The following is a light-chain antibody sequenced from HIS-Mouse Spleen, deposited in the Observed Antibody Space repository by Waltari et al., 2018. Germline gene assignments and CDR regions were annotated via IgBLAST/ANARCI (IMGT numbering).Light chain of an antibody. V-gene: IGLV2-14*03. Sequence: QSALTQPASVSGSPGQSLTISCTGTSRDVGGYTYVSWYQQHPGKAPKLMIYDVSNRPSGVSNRFSGSKSGNTASLTISGLQAEDEADYYCSSYTSSSTVVFGGGTKLTVL. CDR1: SRDVGGYTY. J-gene: IGLJ2*01. CDR3: SSYTSSSTVV. CDR2: DVS.